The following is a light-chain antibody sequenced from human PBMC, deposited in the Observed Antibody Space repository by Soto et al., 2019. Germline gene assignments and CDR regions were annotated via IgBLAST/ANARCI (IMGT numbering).Light chain of an antibody. CDR3: QQFSNWPPGT. Sequence: EIVMTQSPVTLSVSPGERATVSCRASQSVSSDLAWYQQKPGQAPRILIYGASTRATGIPNRFSGSGSGTEFTLTLSSLQSEDFAVYYCQQFSNWPPGTFGQGTKVEIK. J-gene: IGKJ1*01. V-gene: IGKV3-15*01. CDR2: GAS. CDR1: QSVSSD.